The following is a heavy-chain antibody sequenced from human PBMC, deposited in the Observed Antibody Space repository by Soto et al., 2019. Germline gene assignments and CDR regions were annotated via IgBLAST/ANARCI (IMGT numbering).Heavy chain of an antibody. J-gene: IGHJ4*02. CDR1: GYTFTNYA. D-gene: IGHD3-22*01. Sequence: QVQLVQSGAEVKKPGASVKVSCKASGYTFTNYAMHWVRQAPGQRLEWMGWINAGNGNTKYSQKFQARVTITRDTSASKAYMELSSLRSEDTAVYYCARGERYYYDSSGYFGFDYWGQGTLVTVSS. CDR2: INAGNGNT. CDR3: ARGERYYYDSSGYFGFDY. V-gene: IGHV1-3*01.